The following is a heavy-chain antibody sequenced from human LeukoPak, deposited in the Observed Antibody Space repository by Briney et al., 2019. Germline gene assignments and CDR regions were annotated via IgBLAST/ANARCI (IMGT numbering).Heavy chain of an antibody. J-gene: IGHJ3*02. CDR3: ARDGHRRYHYDSSGREDAFDI. V-gene: IGHV1-18*01. D-gene: IGHD3-22*01. CDR1: GYTFTNYG. Sequence: ASVKVSCKASGYTFTNYGISCVRQAPGQPLEWMGWISAYNGHTKYAQKVQGRVTMTRDTSTSTAYMELRSLRSDDTAVYYCARDGHRRYHYDSSGREDAFDIWGQGTMVTVSS. CDR2: ISAYNGHT.